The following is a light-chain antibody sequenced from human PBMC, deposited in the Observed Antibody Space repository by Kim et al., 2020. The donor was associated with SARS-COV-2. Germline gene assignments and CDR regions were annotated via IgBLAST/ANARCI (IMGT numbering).Light chain of an antibody. Sequence: RFILSCTGSSCTLVAGYDSLWYHHPPGTAPPLLIYDNGTRPSGVPDRLSGSTSGTTASLPITALQAEDEADYYCQAYASSLSGWVFGGGTQLTVL. CDR2: DNG. V-gene: IGLV1-40*01. J-gene: IGLJ3*02. CDR1: SCTLVAGYD. CDR3: QAYASSLSGWV.